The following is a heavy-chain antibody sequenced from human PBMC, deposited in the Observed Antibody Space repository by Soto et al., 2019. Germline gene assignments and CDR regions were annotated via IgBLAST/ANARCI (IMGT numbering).Heavy chain of an antibody. V-gene: IGHV1-2*04. CDR3: ARERRGNYYYYGMDV. Sequence: QVQLVQSGAEVKKPGASVKVSCKASGYTFTGYYMHWVRQAPGQGLEWMGWINPNSGGTNYAQKFQGWVTRTRDTSISTAYMELSRLRSDDTAVYYCARERRGNYYYYGMDVWGQGTTVTVSS. CDR1: GYTFTGYY. J-gene: IGHJ6*02. CDR2: INPNSGGT. D-gene: IGHD3-16*01.